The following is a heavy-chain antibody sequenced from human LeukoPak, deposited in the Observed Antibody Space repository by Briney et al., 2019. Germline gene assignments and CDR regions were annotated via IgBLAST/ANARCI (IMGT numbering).Heavy chain of an antibody. CDR2: IYPGDSDT. D-gene: IGHD3-22*01. J-gene: IGHJ3*02. V-gene: IGHV5-51*01. CDR3: ARPTGRYYDSSGYWAFDI. CDR1: GYSCTSYW. Sequence: GESLKISCKGSGYSCTSYWIGWVRQMPGKGLEWMGIIYPGDSDTRYSPSFQGQVTISADKSISTAYLQWSSLKASDTAMYYCARPTGRYYDSSGYWAFDIWGQGTMVTVSS.